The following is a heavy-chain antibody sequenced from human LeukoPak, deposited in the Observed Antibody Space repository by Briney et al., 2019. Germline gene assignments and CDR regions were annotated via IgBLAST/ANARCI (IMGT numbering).Heavy chain of an antibody. CDR3: AKDEVGRGLQRSFDY. Sequence: GGSLRLSCAASGLTFSAYGMHWVRQTPGKGLEWVAFTPSDGRFEDYADSVKGRFTISRDNSKNTLYLQMNSLTTEDTAVYYCAKDEVGRGLQRSFDYWGQGTLVSVSS. J-gene: IGHJ4*02. CDR2: TPSDGRFE. CDR1: GLTFSAYG. V-gene: IGHV3-30*02. D-gene: IGHD4-11*01.